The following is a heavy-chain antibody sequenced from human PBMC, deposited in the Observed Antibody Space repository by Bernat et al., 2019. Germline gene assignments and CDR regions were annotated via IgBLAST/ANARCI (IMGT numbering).Heavy chain of an antibody. J-gene: IGHJ4*02. CDR3: ARHACGGDCYSDY. V-gene: IGHV5-51*01. Sequence: EVQLVQSGAEVKKPGESLKISCKGSGYSFSTHWIAWVRQMPGKGLECMGIIYPGDSDTKYSPSFQGQVASSADKSSNTAYLQLSGVKASDAAMYYCARHACGGDCYSDYWGQGTLVTVSS. CDR1: GYSFSTHW. CDR2: IYPGDSDT. D-gene: IGHD2-21*02.